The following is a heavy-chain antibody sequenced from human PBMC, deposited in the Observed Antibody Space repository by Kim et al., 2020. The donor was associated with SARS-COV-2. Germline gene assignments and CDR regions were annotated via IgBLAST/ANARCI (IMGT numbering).Heavy chain of an antibody. CDR1: GFTFSTYS. CDR2: ISYDGSNQ. J-gene: IGHJ4*02. Sequence: GGSLRLSCAASGFTFSTYSMHWVRQTPGKGLEWVAVISYDGSNQYYIDSVKGRFAISRDNSKNTLFLQMNSLRPEDTAVYYCANDPQRLGGDPGRFDFWGQGALVIVSS. V-gene: IGHV3-30*18. CDR3: ANDPQRLGGDPGRFDF. D-gene: IGHD3-16*01.